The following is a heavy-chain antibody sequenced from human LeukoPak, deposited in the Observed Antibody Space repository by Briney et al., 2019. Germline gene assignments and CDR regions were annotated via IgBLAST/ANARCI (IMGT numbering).Heavy chain of an antibody. V-gene: IGHV1-2*02. Sequence: GASVKVSCKASGYTFTSYYMHWVRQAPGQGLEWMGWINPNSGGTNYAQKFQGRVTMTRDTSISTAYMELSRLRSDDTAVYYCARDLSYGGNSGYYFDYWGQGTLVTVSS. CDR2: INPNSGGT. CDR3: ARDLSYGGNSGYYFDY. D-gene: IGHD4-23*01. J-gene: IGHJ4*02. CDR1: GYTFTSYY.